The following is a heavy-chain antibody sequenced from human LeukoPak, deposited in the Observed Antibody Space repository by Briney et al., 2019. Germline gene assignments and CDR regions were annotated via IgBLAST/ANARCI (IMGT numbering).Heavy chain of an antibody. CDR3: ARLRRRGYFETNREPGSDWFDP. Sequence: GESLKISCKGSGYSFTSYWIGWVRQMPGKGLEWMGIIYPGDSDTRYSPSFQGQVTISADKSTSTAYLQWTSLKASDTAMYYCARLRRRGYFETNREPGSDWFDPWGQGTLVTVSS. CDR2: IYPGDSDT. V-gene: IGHV5-51*01. J-gene: IGHJ5*02. CDR1: GYSFTSYW. D-gene: IGHD3-9*01.